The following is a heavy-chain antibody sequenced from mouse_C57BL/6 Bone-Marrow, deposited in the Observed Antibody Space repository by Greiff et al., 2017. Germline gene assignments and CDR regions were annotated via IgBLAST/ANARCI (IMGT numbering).Heavy chain of an antibody. Sequence: VQLQQPGAELVRPGTSVKLSCKASGYTFTSYWMHWVKQRPGQGLEWIGVIDPTDSYTNYNEKFKGKATLTVDTSSSTAYMQLSSLTSEDSAFYYCARKDGYCGCAYWGQGTLVTVSA. D-gene: IGHD2-3*01. V-gene: IGHV1-59*01. CDR3: ARKDGYCGCAY. CDR1: GYTFTSYW. CDR2: IDPTDSYT. J-gene: IGHJ3*01.